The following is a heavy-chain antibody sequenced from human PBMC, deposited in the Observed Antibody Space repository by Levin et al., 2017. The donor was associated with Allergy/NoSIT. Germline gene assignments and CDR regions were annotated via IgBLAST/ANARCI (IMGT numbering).Heavy chain of an antibody. J-gene: IGHJ3*02. Sequence: GESLKISCKASGYTFTGYYMHWVRQAPGQGLEWMGWINPNSGGTNYAQKFQGRVTMTRDTSISTAYLELSRLRSDDTAVYYCATRGDYYESSGYDAFEIWGQGTMVTVSS. CDR3: ATRGDYYESSGYDAFEI. CDR2: INPNSGGT. CDR1: GYTFTGYY. V-gene: IGHV1-2*02. D-gene: IGHD3-22*01.